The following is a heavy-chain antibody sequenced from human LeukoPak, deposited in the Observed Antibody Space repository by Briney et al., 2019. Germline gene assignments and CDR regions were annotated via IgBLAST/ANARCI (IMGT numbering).Heavy chain of an antibody. CDR3: ANLRPSGWLPGH. V-gene: IGHV4-34*01. CDR1: GGSFSGYY. Sequence: SETLSLTCAVYGGSFSGYYWSWIRQPPGKGLEWIGEINHSGSTNYNPSLKSRVTISVDTSKNQFSLKLSSVTAADTAVYYCANLRPSGWLPGHWGQGTLVTVSS. D-gene: IGHD6-19*01. CDR2: INHSGST. J-gene: IGHJ4*02.